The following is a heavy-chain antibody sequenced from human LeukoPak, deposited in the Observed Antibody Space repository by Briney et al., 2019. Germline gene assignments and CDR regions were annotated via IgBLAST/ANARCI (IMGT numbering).Heavy chain of an antibody. Sequence: GGSLRLSCAASGFTFSSYWMSWVRQAPGKGLEWVANIKQDGSEKYYVDSVKGRFTISRDNAKNSLYLQMNSLRAEDTAVYYCARDGWLSGYSSSWYLPGLFDYWGQGTLVTVSS. CDR2: IKQDGSEK. CDR1: GFTFSSYW. D-gene: IGHD6-13*01. CDR3: ARDGWLSGYSSSWYLPGLFDY. V-gene: IGHV3-7*01. J-gene: IGHJ4*02.